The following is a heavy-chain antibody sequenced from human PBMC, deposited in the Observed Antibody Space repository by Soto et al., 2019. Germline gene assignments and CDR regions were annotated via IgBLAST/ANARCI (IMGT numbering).Heavy chain of an antibody. CDR2: INHSGST. Sequence: SQTLSLTCAVYGGSFSGYYWSWIRQPPGKGLEWIGEINHSGSTNYNPSLKSRVTISVDTSKNQFSLKLSSGTAADTAVYYCARGWGTAMARRSSSWSGKNRKGFDYWGQGTLVTVSS. CDR1: GGSFSGYY. J-gene: IGHJ4*02. CDR3: ARGWGTAMARRSSSWSGKNRKGFDY. V-gene: IGHV4-34*01. D-gene: IGHD6-13*01.